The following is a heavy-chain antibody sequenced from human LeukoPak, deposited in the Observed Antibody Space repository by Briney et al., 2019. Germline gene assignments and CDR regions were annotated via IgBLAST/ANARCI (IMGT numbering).Heavy chain of an antibody. CDR3: ARYDFDKYFDY. CDR2: IYYTGGT. V-gene: IGHV4-59*01. CDR1: GGSISSYY. D-gene: IGHD3-3*01. J-gene: IGHJ4*02. Sequence: PSETLSLTCTVSGGSISSYYWAWIRQPPGKGLEWIGYIYYTGGTNYSPSLKSRVTISVDTSKNQFPLKLTSVTAADTAVYYCARYDFDKYFDYWGQGILVTVSS.